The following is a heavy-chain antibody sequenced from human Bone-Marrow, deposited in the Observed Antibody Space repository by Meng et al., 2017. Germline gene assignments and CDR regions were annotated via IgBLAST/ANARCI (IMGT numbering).Heavy chain of an antibody. D-gene: IGHD2-2*01. V-gene: IGHV1-69*13. Sequence: SVKVSCKALGGIFSNYVIGWVRQAPGQGLEGMGGINAVFGTTNYAQKFQDRVTITSDASTSTVYMELTRLTSEDTAVYFCARKAGNCISTTCYSLDYWGQGTLVTVSS. CDR1: GGIFSNYV. CDR3: ARKAGNCISTTCYSLDY. CDR2: INAVFGTT. J-gene: IGHJ4*02.